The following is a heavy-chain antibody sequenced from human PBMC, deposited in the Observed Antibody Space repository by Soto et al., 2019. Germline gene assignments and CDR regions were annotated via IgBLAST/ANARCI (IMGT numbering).Heavy chain of an antibody. V-gene: IGHV4-59*08. CDR3: ARGPYYDLIWNYYYMDV. Sequence: ASETLSLTCDVSGGSISGHYWSWDRQTPGKGLEWIGYIYYSGSTNYNPSLKSRVTISVDTSKNHFSLRLTSVTAADTAVYYCARGPYYDLIWNYYYMDVWGKGTTVTVSS. D-gene: IGHD3-16*01. CDR2: IYYSGST. CDR1: GGSISGHY. J-gene: IGHJ6*03.